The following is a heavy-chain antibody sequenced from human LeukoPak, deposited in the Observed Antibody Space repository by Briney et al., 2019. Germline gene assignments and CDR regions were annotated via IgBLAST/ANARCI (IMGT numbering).Heavy chain of an antibody. CDR1: GFTFSSYA. CDR2: ISYNGGST. V-gene: IGHV3-64*01. J-gene: IGHJ4*02. CDR3: ARLAGGSYSDY. D-gene: IGHD1-26*01. Sequence: PGGSLRLSCAASGFTFSSYAMNWVRQAPGKGLEYVSSISYNGGSTYYANSVKGRFTISRDNSKNTLCLQMGSLRAEDMAVYYCARLAGGSYSDYWGQGTLVTVSS.